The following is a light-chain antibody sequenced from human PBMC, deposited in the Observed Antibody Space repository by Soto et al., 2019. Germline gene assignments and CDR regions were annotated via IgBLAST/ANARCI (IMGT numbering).Light chain of an antibody. CDR3: QQYNNWPRT. CDR2: AAS. J-gene: IGKJ1*01. CDR1: QSVSNN. Sequence: EIVLTHSPGPLSLSPWEIATLSCRASQSVSNNLAWYQQKPGQAPRLLIYAASNRATGVPARFSGSGSGTEFTLTISSLQSEDFAVYYCQQYNNWPRTFGQGTKVDIK. V-gene: IGKV3-15*01.